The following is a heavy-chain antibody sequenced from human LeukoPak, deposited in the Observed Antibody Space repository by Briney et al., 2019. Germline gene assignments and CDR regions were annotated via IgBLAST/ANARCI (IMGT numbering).Heavy chain of an antibody. CDR3: ATTSRITMVRGVIFYYYYMDV. Sequence: PSETLSLTCTVSGGSISSSSYYWGWIRQPPGKGLEWIGSIYYSGSTYYNPSLKSRVTISVDTSKNQFSLKLSSVTAADTAVYYCATTSRITMVRGVIFYYYYMDVWGKGTTVTISS. CDR2: IYYSGST. V-gene: IGHV4-39*01. CDR1: GGSISSSSYY. D-gene: IGHD3-10*01. J-gene: IGHJ6*03.